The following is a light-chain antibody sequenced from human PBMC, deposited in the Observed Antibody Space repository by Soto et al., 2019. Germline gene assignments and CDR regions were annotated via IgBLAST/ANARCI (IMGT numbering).Light chain of an antibody. Sequence: QCALTQPASVSGSPGQSITIYCTGTSSDVGLYDYVSWYQQHPGKAPQLMIYAVSNRPSGVSNRFSASKSGNTASLFISGLQAEDEADYYCSSYTSDSSYVFGSGTKVTVL. J-gene: IGLJ1*01. CDR1: SSDVGLYDY. CDR3: SSYTSDSSYV. V-gene: IGLV2-14*01. CDR2: AVS.